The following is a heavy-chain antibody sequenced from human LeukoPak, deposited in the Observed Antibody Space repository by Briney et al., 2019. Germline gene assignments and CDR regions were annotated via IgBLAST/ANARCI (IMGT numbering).Heavy chain of an antibody. CDR2: INHSGST. CDR1: GGSFSGYY. V-gene: IGHV4-34*01. Sequence: SETLSLTCAVYGGSFSGYYWSWIRQPPGKGLEWIGEINHSGSTNYNPSLKSRVTISVDTSKNQFSLKLSSVTAADTAVYYCARLTSVRYYYYMDVWGKGTTVTVSS. J-gene: IGHJ6*03. D-gene: IGHD4-17*01. CDR3: ARLTSVRYYYYMDV.